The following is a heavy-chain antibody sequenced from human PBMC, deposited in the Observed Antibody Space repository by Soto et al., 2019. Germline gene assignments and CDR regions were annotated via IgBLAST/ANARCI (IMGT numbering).Heavy chain of an antibody. CDR1: GFTFSSYA. D-gene: IGHD3-9*01. CDR2: ISYDGSNK. V-gene: IGHV3-30-3*01. CDR3: ARAYYDILTGYAYYYYGMDV. Sequence: QVQLVESGGGVVQPGRSLRLSCAASGFTFSSYAMHWVRQAPGKGLEWVAVISYDGSNKYYADSVKGRFTISIDNSKNTLYLQMNSLRAEDTAVYYCARAYYDILTGYAYYYYGMDVWGQGTTVTVSS. J-gene: IGHJ6*02.